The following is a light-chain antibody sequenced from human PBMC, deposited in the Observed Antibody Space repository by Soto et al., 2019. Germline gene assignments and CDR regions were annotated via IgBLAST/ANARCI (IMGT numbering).Light chain of an antibody. CDR2: EVS. V-gene: IGLV2-23*02. CDR3: CSWAGSNTFFF. Sequence: QSALTQPASVSGSPGQAITLSFTGTTTDVGSYILVSWYQQHPGRAPKLMIYEVSRRPAEVSNRFSGSKSGNTASLTISGLQAEDEADYYCCSWAGSNTFFFFGTGTKLTVL. CDR1: TTDVGSYIL. J-gene: IGLJ1*01.